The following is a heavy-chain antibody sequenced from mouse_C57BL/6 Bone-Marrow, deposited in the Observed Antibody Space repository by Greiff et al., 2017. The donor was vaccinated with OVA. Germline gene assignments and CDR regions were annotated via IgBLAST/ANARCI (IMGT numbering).Heavy chain of an antibody. Sequence: EVQLQQSGPELVKPGASVKISCKASGYSFTGYYMNWVKQSPEKSLEWIGEINPSTGGTTYNQKFKAKATLTVDKSSSTAYMQLKSLTSEDSAVYYCAKLRGIYAMDYWGQGTSVTVSS. J-gene: IGHJ4*01. D-gene: IGHD1-1*01. V-gene: IGHV1-42*01. CDR1: GYSFTGYY. CDR2: INPSTGGT. CDR3: AKLRGIYAMDY.